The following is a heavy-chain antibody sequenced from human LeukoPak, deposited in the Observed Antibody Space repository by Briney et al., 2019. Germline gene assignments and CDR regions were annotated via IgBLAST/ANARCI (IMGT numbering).Heavy chain of an antibody. CDR2: IRYDGSNK. Sequence: HPGGSLRLSCAASGFTFSSYGMHWVRQAPGKGLEWVAFIRYDGSNKYYADSVKGRFTISRDNSKNTLYLQMNSLRAEDTAVYYCARPLNGRFLEWLLTWGQGTLVTVSS. J-gene: IGHJ5*02. CDR3: ARPLNGRFLEWLLT. V-gene: IGHV3-30*02. CDR1: GFTFSSYG. D-gene: IGHD3-3*01.